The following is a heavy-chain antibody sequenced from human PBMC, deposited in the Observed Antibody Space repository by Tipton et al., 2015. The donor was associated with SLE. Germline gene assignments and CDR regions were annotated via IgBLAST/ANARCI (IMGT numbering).Heavy chain of an antibody. CDR3: ARDFRAVAGRFFYYYMDV. J-gene: IGHJ6*03. CDR2: IFYSGIT. V-gene: IGHV4-31*02. CDR1: GVSINNGYYY. Sequence: LRLSCSVSGVSINNGYYYWSWIRQHPGRGLEWIGSIFYSGITYYNPSLKSRVTIALDTSKNEFSLEMTSVTTADTGVYYCARDFRAVAGRFFYYYMDVWGKGTTVTV. D-gene: IGHD6-13*01.